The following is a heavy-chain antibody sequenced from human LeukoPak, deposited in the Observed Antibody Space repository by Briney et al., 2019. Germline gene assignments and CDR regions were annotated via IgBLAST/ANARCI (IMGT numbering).Heavy chain of an antibody. CDR2: ISSGSSTI. V-gene: IGHV3-48*01. CDR1: GLTFSAYS. D-gene: IGHD2-8*02. CDR3: TQETLSTGRPNWFDS. J-gene: IGHJ5*01. Sequence: PGGSLRLSCAASGLTFSAYSLNWVRQAPGKGLESIAYISSGSSTILYADSVKGRFIISRDDAQNALHLQMNSLTGEDTGRYYCTQETLSTGRPNWFDSWGQGTLVIVSS.